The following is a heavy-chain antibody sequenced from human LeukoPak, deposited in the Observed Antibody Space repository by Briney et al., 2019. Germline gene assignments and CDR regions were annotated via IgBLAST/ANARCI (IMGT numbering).Heavy chain of an antibody. Sequence: GGSLRLSCAASGFNFANHAMSWARQTPGKGLEWVSAISGGGDITYYADSVTGRFTISRDNSKDTLFLQMHSLRPGDTAVYYCVREDTPATANYWGQGTLVTVSS. J-gene: IGHJ4*02. CDR2: ISGGGDIT. V-gene: IGHV3-23*01. D-gene: IGHD2-21*02. CDR3: VREDTPATANY. CDR1: GFNFANHA.